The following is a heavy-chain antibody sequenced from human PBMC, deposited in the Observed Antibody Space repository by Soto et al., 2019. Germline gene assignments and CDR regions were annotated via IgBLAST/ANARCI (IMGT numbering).Heavy chain of an antibody. J-gene: IGHJ4*02. CDR1: GFTFSSYA. D-gene: IGHD2-21*02. CDR2: ISYDGSNK. V-gene: IGHV3-30-3*01. CDR3: ARHPVAYCGGDCRTFDY. Sequence: SLRLSCAASGFTFSSYAMHCVRQATGKGLEWVAVISYDGSNKYYADSVKGRFTISRDNSKNTLDRQMNSLRAEDTAVYYCARHPVAYCGGDCRTFDYWGKGSLVTVS.